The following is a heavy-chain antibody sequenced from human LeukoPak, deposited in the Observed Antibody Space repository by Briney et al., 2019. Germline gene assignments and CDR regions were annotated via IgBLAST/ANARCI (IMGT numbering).Heavy chain of an antibody. CDR3: TRGGDAHKLGNF. V-gene: IGHV4-39*02. Sequence: SETLTLACSVSDDSLRTNSCYWAWIRQPPGKRLEWVGSLHFSGTPYYSPSLSSRVTVSRDTSKNHFSLNLKSVTATDTGVYFCTRGGDAHKLGNFWGPGILVTVSS. D-gene: IGHD2-2*01. CDR1: DDSLRTNSCY. CDR2: LHFSGTP. J-gene: IGHJ4*02.